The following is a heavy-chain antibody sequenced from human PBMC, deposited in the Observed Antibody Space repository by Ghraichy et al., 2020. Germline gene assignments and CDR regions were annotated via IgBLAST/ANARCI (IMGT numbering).Heavy chain of an antibody. D-gene: IGHD1-1*01. Sequence: GGSMRLSCAASGFTFSSYGMHWVRQAPGKGLEWVAVISYDGSNKYYADSVKGRFTISRDNSKNTLYLQMNSLRAEDTAVYYCAKDWELETEIPDYWGQGTLVTVSS. CDR1: GFTFSSYG. V-gene: IGHV3-30*18. CDR2: ISYDGSNK. J-gene: IGHJ4*02. CDR3: AKDWELETEIPDY.